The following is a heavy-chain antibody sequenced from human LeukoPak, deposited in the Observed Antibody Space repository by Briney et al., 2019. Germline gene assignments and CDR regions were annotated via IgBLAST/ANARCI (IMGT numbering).Heavy chain of an antibody. Sequence: SVKVSCKASEYTFTGYYIHWVRQAPGQGLEWMGRLNPNTGGTNYAQNFQGRVTLTRDTSISTVYMELSSLRSDDTALYYCARVPRSGSYIYFDYWGQGTLVTVSS. CDR3: ARVPRSGSYIYFDY. D-gene: IGHD3-10*01. CDR1: EYTFTGYY. J-gene: IGHJ4*02. V-gene: IGHV1-2*06. CDR2: LNPNTGGT.